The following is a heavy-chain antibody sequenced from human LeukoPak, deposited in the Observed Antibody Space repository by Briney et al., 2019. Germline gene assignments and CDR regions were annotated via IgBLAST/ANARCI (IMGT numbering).Heavy chain of an antibody. J-gene: IGHJ4*02. CDR1: GFTVSSNS. V-gene: IGHV3-53*01. CDR2: IYSDNT. Sequence: GGSLRLSCTVSGFTVSSNSMSWVRQAPGKGLEWVSFIYSDNTHYSDSVKGRFTISRDNSKNTLYLQMNSLRAEDTAVYYCAKDPYSSSWRTTYYFDYWGQGTLVTVSS. CDR3: AKDPYSSSWRTTYYFDY. D-gene: IGHD6-13*01.